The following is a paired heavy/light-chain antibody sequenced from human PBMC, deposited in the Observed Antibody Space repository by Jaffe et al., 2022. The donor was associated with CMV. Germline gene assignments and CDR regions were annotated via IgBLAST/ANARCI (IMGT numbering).Light chain of an antibody. Sequence: DIQMTQSPSTLSASVGDRVIITCRASQNIRSWLAWYQQKPGTTPKLLIYEASSLESGVPSRFSGSESGTEFTLTITSLQPDDFATYYCQQYNTYPWTFGHGTKVEIK. CDR3: QQYNTYPWT. CDR1: QNIRSW. CDR2: EAS. V-gene: IGKV1-5*03. J-gene: IGKJ1*01.
Heavy chain of an antibody. CDR1: GFTFSSYE. CDR3: ASGGYCTNGGCPNAAYFQH. Sequence: EVQLVESGGDLVQPGGSLRLSCVVSGFTFSSYEMNWVRQAPGKGLEWVANISTSGAITQYVDSVKGRFTISRDNAKNSLFLQMKSLRVEDTAVYYCASGGYCTNGGCPNAAYFQHWGQGTLVTVSS. CDR2: ISTSGAIT. J-gene: IGHJ1*01. D-gene: IGHD2-8*01. V-gene: IGHV3-48*03.